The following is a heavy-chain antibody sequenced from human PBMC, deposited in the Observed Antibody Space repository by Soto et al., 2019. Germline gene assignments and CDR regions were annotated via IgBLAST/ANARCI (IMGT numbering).Heavy chain of an antibody. J-gene: IGHJ6*02. CDR2: IYWEDDK. Sequence: QITLKESGPTLVKPTQTLTLTCTFSGFSLSTSGVVVAWIRQPPGKALEWLALIYWEDDKRYRPSLESRLTLTNDTSNNQVVLTMPNMDSVDTATYYCAYLPCSGGSCYWFSFSGMDVWGQGTTVTVS. CDR1: GFSLSTSGVV. CDR3: AYLPCSGGSCYWFSFSGMDV. D-gene: IGHD2-15*01. V-gene: IGHV2-5*02.